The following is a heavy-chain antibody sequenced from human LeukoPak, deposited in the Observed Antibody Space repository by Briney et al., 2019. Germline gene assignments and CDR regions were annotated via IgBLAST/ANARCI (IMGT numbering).Heavy chain of an antibody. D-gene: IGHD5-18*01. CDR3: AREDRYSYGFL. J-gene: IGHJ4*02. Sequence: PSETPSLTCTVSGGSISSYYWSWIRQPPGKGLEWIGYIYYSGSTNYNPSLKSRVTISVDTSKNQFSLKLSSVTAADTAVYYCAREDRYSYGFLWGQGTLVTVSS. CDR2: IYYSGST. CDR1: GGSISSYY. V-gene: IGHV4-59*01.